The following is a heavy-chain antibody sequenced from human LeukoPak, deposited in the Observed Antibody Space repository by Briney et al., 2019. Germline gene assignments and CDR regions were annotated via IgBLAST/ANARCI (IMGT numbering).Heavy chain of an antibody. Sequence: GGSLRLSCAASGFTFSDYYMSWIRQAPGKGLEWISYISTTTYYADSVKGRFTISRDNAKNSLYLQMNSLRAEDTAVYYCARGSGYDKGFDYWGQGTLVTVSS. D-gene: IGHD5-12*01. J-gene: IGHJ4*02. CDR2: ISTTT. CDR3: ARGSGYDKGFDY. CDR1: GFTFSDYY. V-gene: IGHV3-11*01.